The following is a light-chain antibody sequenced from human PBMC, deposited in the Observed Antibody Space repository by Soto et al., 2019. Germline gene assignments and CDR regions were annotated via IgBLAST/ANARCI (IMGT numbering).Light chain of an antibody. J-gene: IGLJ3*02. CDR3: RSYAGSYTWV. CDR2: DVS. Sequence: QSALTQPRSVSGSPGQSVTISCTGTSSDVGGYNYVSWYQHHPGKAPKSMIYDVSKRPSGVPDRFSGSKSGNTASLPISGLQAEDEADYYCRSYAGSYTWVFGGGTKLTVL. V-gene: IGLV2-11*01. CDR1: SSDVGGYNY.